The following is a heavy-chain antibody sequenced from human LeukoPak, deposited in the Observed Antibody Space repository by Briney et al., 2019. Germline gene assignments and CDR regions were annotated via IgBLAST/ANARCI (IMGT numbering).Heavy chain of an antibody. CDR1: GASICSYY. CDR3: ARQQRDALFGVVMRCVFDY. Sequence: SETLSLTSTVSGASICSYYWSWIRLPPGKGRQWIVHIYYTESTIYHPPHKSRLTMSVPTSKDQFSLNLHSVTAADTAEYYCARQQRDALFGVVMRCVFDYWGQGILLTVSS. V-gene: IGHV4-59*01. CDR2: IYYTEST. J-gene: IGHJ4*02. D-gene: IGHD3-3*01.